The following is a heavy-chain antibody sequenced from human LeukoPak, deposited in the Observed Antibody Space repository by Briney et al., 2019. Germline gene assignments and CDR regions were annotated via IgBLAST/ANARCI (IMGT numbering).Heavy chain of an antibody. D-gene: IGHD5-24*01. Sequence: GGSLRLSYAASGFTFRSYWMHWVRQAPGKGLEWVSRVIRDGSFTNYADSVKGRFTISRDNAKNTLYLQMSSLRAEDTAVYFCVRDGDDFNFDYWGQGSLVTVFS. V-gene: IGHV3-74*01. CDR1: GFTFRSYW. CDR2: VIRDGSFT. CDR3: VRDGDDFNFDY. J-gene: IGHJ4*02.